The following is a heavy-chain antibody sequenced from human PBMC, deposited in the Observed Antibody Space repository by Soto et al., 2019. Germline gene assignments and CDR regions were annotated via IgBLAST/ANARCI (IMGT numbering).Heavy chain of an antibody. V-gene: IGHV4-31*03. J-gene: IGHJ1*01. D-gene: IGHD7-27*01. CDR3: ARDMGTLITPAQ. CDR2: IFHTGNT. Sequence: SETLSLTCTVSGVSIRSGGYNWSWIRQLPGKGLEWIGYIFHTGNTYYNPSLKSRVTISVDTSQNQFSLRLSSVTAADTALYYCARDMGTLITPAQWCQGVLVTVSS. CDR1: GVSIRSGGYN.